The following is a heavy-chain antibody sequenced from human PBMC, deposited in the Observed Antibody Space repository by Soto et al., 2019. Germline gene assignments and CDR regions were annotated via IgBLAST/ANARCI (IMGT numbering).Heavy chain of an antibody. CDR1: GFTFTSAL. V-gene: IGHV3-15*01. J-gene: IGHJ4*02. CDR3: TTGSTGRDY. Sequence: EVQLVESGGGLLKPGGALRLSCAASGFTFTSALMTWVRQAPGKGLEWVGRVKSKTDGGTTDYAAPVKGRFTISRDDSETTLYLQMNSLKTEDTAVYYCTTGSTGRDYWGQGTLVTVSS. CDR2: VKSKTDGGTT. D-gene: IGHD3-10*01.